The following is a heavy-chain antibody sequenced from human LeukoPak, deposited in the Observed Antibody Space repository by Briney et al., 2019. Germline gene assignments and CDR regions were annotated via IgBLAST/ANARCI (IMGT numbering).Heavy chain of an antibody. CDR2: IRSVGDTT. D-gene: IGHD2-2*01. V-gene: IGHV3-23*01. CDR1: GFTCSSYA. Sequence: GGSLTLSCAVSGFTCSSYAMSWVRQAPGKGLEWVSAIRSVGDTTYYADSVKGRFTISRDNSKSTLYLQMNSLRAEDTAIYYCAARPLMPPRFDYWGQGALVTVSS. CDR3: AARPLMPPRFDY. J-gene: IGHJ4*02.